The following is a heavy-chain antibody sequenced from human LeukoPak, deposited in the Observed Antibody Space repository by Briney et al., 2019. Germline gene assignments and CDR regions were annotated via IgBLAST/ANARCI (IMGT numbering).Heavy chain of an antibody. D-gene: IGHD3-10*01. V-gene: IGHV3-23*01. CDR3: AKEDYYGSGSYYNENKVGFDY. CDR1: GFTFSNYA. Sequence: GGSLRLSCAASGFTFSNYAMSWVRQAPGKGLEWVSSISGSSGNTYYADSVKGRFTISRDNSKNTLYLQMNSLRAEDTAVYYCAKEDYYGSGSYYNENKVGFDYWGQGTLVTVSS. J-gene: IGHJ4*02. CDR2: ISGSSGNT.